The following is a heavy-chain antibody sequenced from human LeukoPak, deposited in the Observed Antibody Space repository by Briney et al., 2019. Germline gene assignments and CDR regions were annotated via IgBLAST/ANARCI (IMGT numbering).Heavy chain of an antibody. CDR1: GGSISSSSYY. V-gene: IGHV2-5*02. CDR2: IYWDDDK. J-gene: IGHJ5*02. D-gene: IGHD2-8*01. CDR3: AHRLKWANWFDP. Sequence: TLSLTCTVSGGSISSSSYYWGWIRQPPGKALEWLALIYWDDDKRYSPSLKSRLTITKDTSKNQVVLTMTNMDPVDTATYYCAHRLKWANWFDPWGQGTLVTVSS.